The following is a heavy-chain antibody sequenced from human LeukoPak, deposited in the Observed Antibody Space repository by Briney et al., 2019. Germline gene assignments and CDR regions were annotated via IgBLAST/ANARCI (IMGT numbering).Heavy chain of an antibody. CDR1: GVTFTDYS. CDR2: IHKVGTES. D-gene: IGHD1-26*01. V-gene: IGHV3-7*01. Sequence: GGSLRLSCGASGVTFTDYSMTWGRQVPGKGREWWANIHKVGTESYYVDSVKGRFAISRDNAKNSLYLQLGSLRVDDTAVYYCARVGTWELQRVFDYWGQGTLVTVSS. CDR3: ARVGTWELQRVFDY. J-gene: IGHJ4*02.